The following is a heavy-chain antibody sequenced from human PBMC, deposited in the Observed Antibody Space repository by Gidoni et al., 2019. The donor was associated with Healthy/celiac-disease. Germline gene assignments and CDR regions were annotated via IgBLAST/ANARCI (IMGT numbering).Heavy chain of an antibody. CDR2: IKSKTDGGTT. D-gene: IGHD3-22*01. Sequence: EVQLVESGGGLVKPGGSLRLSCAASGFTFSNAWMSWVRQAPGKGLEWVGRIKSKTDGGTTDYAAPVKGRFTISRDDSKNTLYLQMNSLKTEDTAVYYCTTQWGITMIVVSRDHWGQGTLVTVSS. CDR1: GFTFSNAW. V-gene: IGHV3-15*01. J-gene: IGHJ4*02. CDR3: TTQWGITMIVVSRDH.